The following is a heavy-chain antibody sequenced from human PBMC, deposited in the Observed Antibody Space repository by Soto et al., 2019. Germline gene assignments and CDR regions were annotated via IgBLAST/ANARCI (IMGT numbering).Heavy chain of an antibody. Sequence: LRLYCGASGFTLSSYGMQWVRQASGKGLEWVAVISYDGSNKYYADSVKGRFTISRDNSKNTPYLQMNSLRAEDTAVYYCANDGYKGGYYYDRMAVSAQGTTDPGSS. CDR1: GFTLSSYG. D-gene: IGHD5-12*01. J-gene: IGHJ6*02. CDR3: ANDGYKGGYYYDRMAV. V-gene: IGHV3-30*18. CDR2: ISYDGSNK.